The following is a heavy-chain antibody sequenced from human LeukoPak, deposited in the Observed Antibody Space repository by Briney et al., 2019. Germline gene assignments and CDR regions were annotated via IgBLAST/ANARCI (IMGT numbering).Heavy chain of an antibody. CDR2: IWYDGSDK. CDR1: GFTFSSFG. CDR3: ARDLDYSTGFDY. Sequence: GGSLRLSCAASGFTFSSFGMHWVRQAPGKGLEWVAVIWYDGSDKYYADSVKGRFTISRDNSKNTLYLQMNSLRADDTAVYYCARDLDYSTGFDYWGQGTLVTVSS. J-gene: IGHJ4*02. V-gene: IGHV3-33*01. D-gene: IGHD4-11*01.